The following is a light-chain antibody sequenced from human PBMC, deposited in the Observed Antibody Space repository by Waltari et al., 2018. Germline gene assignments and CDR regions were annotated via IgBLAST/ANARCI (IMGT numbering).Light chain of an antibody. CDR2: ETN. CDR1: PSTVGNNG. V-gene: IGLV1-51*02. J-gene: IGLJ3*02. CDR3: GTWDSSLALWL. Sequence: QSVLTQPPSVSAAPGPTVSISCSGTPSTVGNNGVFWYRQLPGSAPKLLIYETNGRPTGTPDRFSGSKSATTAILDIAGLQPGDEADYYCGTWDSSLALWLFGGGTKLTV.